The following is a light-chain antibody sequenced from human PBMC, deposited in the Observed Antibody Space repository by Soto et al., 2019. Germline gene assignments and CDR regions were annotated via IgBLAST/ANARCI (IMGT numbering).Light chain of an antibody. Sequence: DIQMTQSPSSVSASVGDRVTITCRASLGIRSWLAWYQQKPGKAPKLLIFAASTLRSGVPSRFSGSGSGTDVTLTISSLQPEDFATYYCQQGNSFPPTFGGGTKVEI. CDR2: AAS. V-gene: IGKV1D-12*01. CDR1: LGIRSW. CDR3: QQGNSFPPT. J-gene: IGKJ4*01.